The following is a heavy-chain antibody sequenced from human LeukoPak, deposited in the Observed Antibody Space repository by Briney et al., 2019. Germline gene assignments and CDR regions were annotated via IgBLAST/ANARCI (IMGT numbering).Heavy chain of an antibody. CDR3: AKDCCF. CDR1: GFTFSNYA. J-gene: IGHJ4*02. CDR2: MSGSGGAT. Sequence: PGASLRLSCVGSGFTFSNYAMSWVRQAPGKGLEWVSAMSGSGGATYYADCVKGRFTISRANSRNTLYLKMKSPRAEDTAVYYCAKDCCFWGQGTLVTVSS. V-gene: IGHV3-23*01.